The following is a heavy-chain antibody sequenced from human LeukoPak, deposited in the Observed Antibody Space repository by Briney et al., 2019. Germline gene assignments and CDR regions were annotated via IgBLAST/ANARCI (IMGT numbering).Heavy chain of an antibody. Sequence: GGSLRLSCAASGFTFSSYGMHWVRQAPGKGLEWVAVIWYDGSNKYYADSVKGRFTISRDNSKNTLYLQMNSLRAEDTAVYYCARSRRGKNWFDPWGQGTLVTVSS. CDR3: ARSRRGKNWFDP. V-gene: IGHV3-33*01. J-gene: IGHJ5*02. CDR1: GFTFSSYG. CDR2: IWYDGSNK.